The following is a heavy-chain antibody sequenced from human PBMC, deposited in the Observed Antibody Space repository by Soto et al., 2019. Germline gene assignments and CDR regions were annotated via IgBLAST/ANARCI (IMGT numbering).Heavy chain of an antibody. J-gene: IGHJ6*02. CDR2: ISGTSDAA. Sequence: EVQLLESGGGLVQPGGSLRLSCAASGFPFSTSAMNWVRQAPGKGRDGVSFISGTSDAAYYAESVKGRFTSSRDNSKNTLYLQMNSLRAEDTAVYYCGKYSGSYPVYNGMNVWGQGTTVTVSS. V-gene: IGHV3-23*01. CDR1: GFPFSTSA. D-gene: IGHD1-26*01. CDR3: GKYSGSYPVYNGMNV.